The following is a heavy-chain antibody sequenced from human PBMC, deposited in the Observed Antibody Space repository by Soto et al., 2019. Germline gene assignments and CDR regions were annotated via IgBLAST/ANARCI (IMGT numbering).Heavy chain of an antibody. J-gene: IGHJ3*02. D-gene: IGHD3-10*01. CDR1: GFTFSSYA. CDR2: ISYDGSNK. CDR3: ARTYGSGTGSI. V-gene: IGHV3-30-3*01. Sequence: PGGSLRLSCAASGFTFSSYAMHWVRQAPGKGLEGVAVISYDGSNKYYADSVKGRFTISRDNSKNTLYLQMNSLRAEDTAVYYCARTYGSGTGSIWGQGTMVTVSS.